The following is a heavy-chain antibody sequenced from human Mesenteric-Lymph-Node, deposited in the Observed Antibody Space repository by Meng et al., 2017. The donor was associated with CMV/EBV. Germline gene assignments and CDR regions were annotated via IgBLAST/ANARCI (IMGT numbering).Heavy chain of an antibody. CDR1: GYTFTNFG. CDR3: ARELARGGY. Sequence: VPLVEAGAEVKKLGASVKGSCKTSGYTFTNFGISWVRQAPGQGLEWMAYISPYNGDTNYAQRFQGRVALTTDTSTSTVYMELGSLTSDDTAMYYCARELARGGYWGQGTLVTVSS. CDR2: ISPYNGDT. V-gene: IGHV1-18*01. J-gene: IGHJ4*02.